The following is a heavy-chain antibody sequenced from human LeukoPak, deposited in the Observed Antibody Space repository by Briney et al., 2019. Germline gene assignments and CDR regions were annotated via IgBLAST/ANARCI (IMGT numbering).Heavy chain of an antibody. J-gene: IGHJ4*02. CDR3: ASGDY. CDR2: ISSSGNT. Sequence: SETLSLTCIVSGGSTSGGNYYWGWIRRPPGKGLEWIGGISSSGNTYYNPSLKSRITISVDTSKNHFSLKLSSVTAADTAVYYCASGDYWGQGTLVTVSS. CDR1: GGSTSGGNYY. V-gene: IGHV4-39*07.